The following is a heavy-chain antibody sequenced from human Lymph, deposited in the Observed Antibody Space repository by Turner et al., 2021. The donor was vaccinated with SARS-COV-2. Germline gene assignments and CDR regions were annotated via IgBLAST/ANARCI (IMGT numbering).Heavy chain of an antibody. CDR2: INPSGDST. V-gene: IGHV1-46*01. J-gene: IGHJ4*02. D-gene: IGHD2-15*01. Sequence: QVPLVHSGAEEKKPGASVKVSCKASGYTSTSYYMHWVRQAPGQGLEWMGIINPSGDSTSYEKKFQGRVTMTKDTSTSTVYMELSSLRSEDTAVYYCARVGPGGFDYWGQGTPVTVSS. CDR3: ARVGPGGFDY. CDR1: GYTSTSYY.